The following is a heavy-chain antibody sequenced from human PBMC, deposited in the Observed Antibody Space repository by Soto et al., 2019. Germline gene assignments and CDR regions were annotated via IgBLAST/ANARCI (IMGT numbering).Heavy chain of an antibody. J-gene: IGHJ4*02. D-gene: IGHD1-1*01. Sequence: KVSCEASGYTLSNHWIGWVRQMPGKGLEWMGLIYFANSDTKYSPSFQGQVTISADKSTSTAYLQWSSLRASDTATYHCAHAIHGTTYFNWGQGTLVTVPQ. CDR1: GYTLSNHW. V-gene: IGHV5-51*01. CDR3: AHAIHGTTYFN. CDR2: IYFANSDT.